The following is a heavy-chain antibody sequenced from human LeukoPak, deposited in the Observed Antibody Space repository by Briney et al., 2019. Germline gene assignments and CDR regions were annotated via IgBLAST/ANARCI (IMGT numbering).Heavy chain of an antibody. Sequence: ASVKVSCKASGYTFTSYGISWVRQAPGQGLEWIGMINPNDGNTVFAQKFQGRATVTRDMSTSTVHMDLSSLISEDTAVYYCARAELEQFGVLSGWYFDVWGRGTLVTVSS. D-gene: IGHD3-10*01. J-gene: IGHJ2*01. CDR1: GYTFTSYG. CDR3: ARAELEQFGVLSGWYFDV. V-gene: IGHV1-46*01. CDR2: INPNDGNT.